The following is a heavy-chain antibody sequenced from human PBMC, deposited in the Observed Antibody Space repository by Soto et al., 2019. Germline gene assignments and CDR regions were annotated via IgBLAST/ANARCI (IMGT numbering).Heavy chain of an antibody. CDR3: ARSGKMTRDSRGGY. CDR1: GYTFTSYD. Sequence: QVQLVQSGAEVKKPGASVKVSCKASGYTFTSYDINWVRQATGQGLEWMGWMNPNSGNTGYAQKFQGRGTMTRNTSIITAYMKLSSLRSEDTAVYYCARSGKMTRDSRGGYWGQGTLVTVSS. V-gene: IGHV1-8*01. D-gene: IGHD3-22*01. CDR2: MNPNSGNT. J-gene: IGHJ4*02.